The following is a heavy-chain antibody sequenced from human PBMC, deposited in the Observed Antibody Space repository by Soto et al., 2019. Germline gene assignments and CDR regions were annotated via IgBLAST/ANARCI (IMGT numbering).Heavy chain of an antibody. J-gene: IGHJ4*02. D-gene: IGHD6-25*01. CDR1: GGSISTYY. CDR3: ARSKRRGVGSIFDX. CDR2: IYFIWST. V-gene: IGHV4-59*01. Sequence: SLTCTVSGGSISTYYWSWIRQPPGKGLEWIGYIYFIWSTSYSPSLESRVTMSPDTSKNHVSLNLTSVTAADAAIYYCARSKRRGVGSIFDXWGQGTLVTVSX.